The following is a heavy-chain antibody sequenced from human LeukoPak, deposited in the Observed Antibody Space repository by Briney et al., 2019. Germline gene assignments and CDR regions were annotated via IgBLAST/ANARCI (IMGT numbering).Heavy chain of an antibody. CDR3: AKDRDYYDSSGYYLHFDY. V-gene: IGHV3-21*04. CDR1: GFTFSTYS. CDR2: ITGSSSFI. D-gene: IGHD3-22*01. J-gene: IGHJ4*02. Sequence: GGSLRLSCAASGFTFSTYSMNWVRQAPGKGLEWVSSITGSSSFIYYADSVKGRFTISRDNSKNTLYLPMNSLRAEDTAVYYCAKDRDYYDSSGYYLHFDYWGQGTLVTVSS.